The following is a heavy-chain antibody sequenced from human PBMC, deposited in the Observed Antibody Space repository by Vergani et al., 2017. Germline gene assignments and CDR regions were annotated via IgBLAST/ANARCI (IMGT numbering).Heavy chain of an antibody. CDR2: INPSGGST. D-gene: IGHD6-13*01. V-gene: IGHV1-46*03. Sequence: QVQLVQSGAEVKKPGASVKVSCKASGYTFTSYYMHRVRQAPGQGLEWMGIINPSGGSTSYAKKFQGRVTMTRDKSTSTVYMELSSLRSEDTAVYYCASSGSSSWYTENAFDIWGQGTMVTVSS. CDR3: ASSGSSSWYTENAFDI. CDR1: GYTFTSYY. J-gene: IGHJ3*02.